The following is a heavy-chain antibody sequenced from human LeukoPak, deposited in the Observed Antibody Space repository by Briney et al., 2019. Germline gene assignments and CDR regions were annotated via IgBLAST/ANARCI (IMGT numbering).Heavy chain of an antibody. CDR3: ARGGYYDSSGSRDAFDI. Sequence: SQTLSLTCTVSGGSISSGSYFWNCIRQPAGKGLEWIGRIYTSGSTYDNPSLNSRVTISLDTSKNQFSLKLSSVTAADTAVYYCARGGYYDSSGSRDAFDIWGQGTMVTVSS. CDR1: GGSISSGSYF. D-gene: IGHD3-22*01. V-gene: IGHV4-61*02. J-gene: IGHJ3*02. CDR2: IYTSGST.